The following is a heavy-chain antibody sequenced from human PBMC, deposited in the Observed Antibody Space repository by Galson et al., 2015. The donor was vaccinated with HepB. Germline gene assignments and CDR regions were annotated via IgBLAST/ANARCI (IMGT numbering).Heavy chain of an antibody. J-gene: IGHJ6*02. CDR3: AKDSIASSGVGWGMDV. D-gene: IGHD2-21*01. Sequence: SLRLSCAASRFTFTRYGMHWVRQAPGKGLEWLAFISNDGSVKHNANSVKGRFTISRDNSRNTLYLQMNSLRPEDTAVYYCAKDSIASSGVGWGMDVWGQGTTVTVSS. CDR2: ISNDGSVK. V-gene: IGHV3-30*18. CDR1: RFTFTRYG.